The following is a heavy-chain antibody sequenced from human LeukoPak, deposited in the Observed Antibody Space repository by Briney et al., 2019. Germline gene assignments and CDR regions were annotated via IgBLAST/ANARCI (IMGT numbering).Heavy chain of an antibody. Sequence: GGSLRLSCAASGFTLSSYWMHWVRQAPGKGLVWVSRINSDGSSTNQADSVKGRFTISRDNAKKALYLQMNSLRVEDTAVYFCARDTATGLDVWGQGTTVTVSS. J-gene: IGHJ6*02. CDR1: GFTLSSYW. CDR2: INSDGSST. CDR3: ARDTATGLDV. V-gene: IGHV3-74*01. D-gene: IGHD2-21*02.